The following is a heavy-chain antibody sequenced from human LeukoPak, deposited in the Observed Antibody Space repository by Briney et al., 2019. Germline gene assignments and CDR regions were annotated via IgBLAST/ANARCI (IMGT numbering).Heavy chain of an antibody. CDR1: GFSLNTSGVG. Sequence: SGPTLVNPTQTLTLTCTFSGFSLNTSGVGVGWIRQPPGKALEWLALIYWNDHKPYSPSLESRLTITKDTSKNQVVLTMTNMDPVDTATYYCAHSLGIAATGTHEYCYYYYMDVWGKGTTVTVSS. V-gene: IGHV2-5*01. D-gene: IGHD6-13*01. CDR2: IYWNDHK. J-gene: IGHJ6*03. CDR3: AHSLGIAATGTHEYCYYYYMDV.